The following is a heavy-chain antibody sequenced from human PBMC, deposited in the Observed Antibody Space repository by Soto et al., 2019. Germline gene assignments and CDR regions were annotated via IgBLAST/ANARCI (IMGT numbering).Heavy chain of an antibody. D-gene: IGHD2-21*01. Sequence: PGGSLRLSCAASGFTFSSYAMHWVRQAPGKGLECVSSITSNGGYTDYSSSVKGRFTISRDNSKNTLYLQMGSLRAEDMAVYYFDRRIPFGYGMDVWCQGTTVTVTS. J-gene: IGHJ6*02. CDR2: ITSNGGYT. CDR1: GFTFSSYA. V-gene: IGHV3-64*01. CDR3: DRRIPFGYGMDV.